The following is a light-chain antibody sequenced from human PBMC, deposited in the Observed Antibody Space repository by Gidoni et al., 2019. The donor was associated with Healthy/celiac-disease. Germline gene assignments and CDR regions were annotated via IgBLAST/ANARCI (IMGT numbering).Light chain of an antibody. V-gene: IGKV1-5*01. CDR3: QQYNSYWT. CDR2: DAS. Sequence: DIQMTQSPSTLSASVGERVTITCRASQSVTRWLAWYQQKPGKAPKVLIYDASTWESGVPSRFSGSGSGTEFTLTISSLQADDSATYYCQQYNSYWTFGQGTKVEIK. CDR1: QSVTRW. J-gene: IGKJ1*01.